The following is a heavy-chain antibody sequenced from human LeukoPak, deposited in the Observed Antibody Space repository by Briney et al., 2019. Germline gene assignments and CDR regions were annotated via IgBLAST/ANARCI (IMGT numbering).Heavy chain of an antibody. CDR2: INPNSGGT. Sequence: ASVKVSCKASGYSFTGYYIHWVRQAPGQGLEWMGWINPNSGGTNYAQKFQGRVTMTRDTSISTAYMDLSRLRSDDTAVYYCARGSIVGATFDYFDYWGQGTLVTVSS. D-gene: IGHD1-26*01. CDR1: GYSFTGYY. J-gene: IGHJ4*02. V-gene: IGHV1-2*02. CDR3: ARGSIVGATFDYFDY.